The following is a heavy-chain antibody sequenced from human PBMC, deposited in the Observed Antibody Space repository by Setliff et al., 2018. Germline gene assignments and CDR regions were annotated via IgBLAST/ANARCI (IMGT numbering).Heavy chain of an antibody. CDR2: ISTTGDTI. Sequence: GGSLRLSCAASGFTFRDFYMTWIRQAPGRGLERIAYISTTGDTIFYADSVRGRFTVSRDNAKKSLFLQMNSLKTEDTAVYFCTTEWDGTYPFDYWGQGTLVTVSS. CDR3: TTEWDGTYPFDY. D-gene: IGHD1-26*01. J-gene: IGHJ4*02. V-gene: IGHV3-11*01. CDR1: GFTFRDFY.